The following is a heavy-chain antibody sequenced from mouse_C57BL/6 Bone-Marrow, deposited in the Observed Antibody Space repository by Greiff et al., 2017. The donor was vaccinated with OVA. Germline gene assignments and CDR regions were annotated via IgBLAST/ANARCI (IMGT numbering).Heavy chain of an antibody. J-gene: IGHJ4*01. CDR2: IHPNSGST. Sequence: QVQLQQPGAELVKPGASVKLSCKASGYTFTSYWMHWVKQRPGQGLEWIGMIHPNSGSTNYNEKFKSKATLTVDKSSSTAYMQLSSLTSEDSAVYYCARSGSNYPFYAMDYWGQGTSVTVSS. D-gene: IGHD2-5*01. V-gene: IGHV1-64*01. CDR1: GYTFTSYW. CDR3: ARSGSNYPFYAMDY.